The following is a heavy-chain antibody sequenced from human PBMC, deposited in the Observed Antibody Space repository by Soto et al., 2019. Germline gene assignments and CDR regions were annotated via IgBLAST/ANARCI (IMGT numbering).Heavy chain of an antibody. D-gene: IGHD1-26*01. CDR1: GGSISSGGYY. V-gene: IGHV4-31*03. Sequence: SETLSLTCTVSGGSISSGGYYWSWIRQHPGKGLEWIGYIYYSGSTYYNPSLKSRVTISVDTSKNQFSLKLSSVTAADTAVYYCARGGGSYFIDYWGQGTLVTVSS. J-gene: IGHJ4*02. CDR2: IYYSGST. CDR3: ARGGGSYFIDY.